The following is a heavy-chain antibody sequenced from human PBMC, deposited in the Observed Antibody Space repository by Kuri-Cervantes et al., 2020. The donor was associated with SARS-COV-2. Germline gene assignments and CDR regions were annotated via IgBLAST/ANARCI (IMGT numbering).Heavy chain of an antibody. V-gene: IGHV3-7*04. D-gene: IGHD6-19*01. J-gene: IGHJ3*02. CDR2: IKQDGSEK. CDR1: GFTFSSYW. CDR3: ARIPGDSSGWLAFDI. Sequence: GESLKISCAASGFTFSSYWMRWVRQAPGKGLEWVANIKQDGSEKYYVDSVKGRFTISRDNAKNSLYLQMNSLRAGDTAVYYCARIPGDSSGWLAFDIWGQGTMVTVSS.